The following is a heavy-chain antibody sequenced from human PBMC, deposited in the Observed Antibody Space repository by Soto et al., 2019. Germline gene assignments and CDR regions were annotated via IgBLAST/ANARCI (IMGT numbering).Heavy chain of an antibody. J-gene: IGHJ5*02. CDR1: GYTLTIYA. Sequence: VASVKVSCKASGYTLTIYAMHWVRQAPGQRLEWMGWINAGNGNTKYSQKFQGRVTITRDTSASTAYMELSSLRSEDTAVYYCARERGGRRYSSSWYADNWFDPWGQGTLVTVSS. D-gene: IGHD6-13*01. CDR3: ARERGGRRYSSSWYADNWFDP. CDR2: INAGNGNT. V-gene: IGHV1-3*01.